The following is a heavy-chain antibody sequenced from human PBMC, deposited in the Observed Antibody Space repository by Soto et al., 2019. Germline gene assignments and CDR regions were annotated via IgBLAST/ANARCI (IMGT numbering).Heavy chain of an antibody. CDR1: GFTFSSYA. Sequence: GGSLSLSCAASGFTFSSYAMNWVRQAPGKGLEWVSGIVGSGDRRNYADTVNGRFTISRDNSKNTLYLQMSSLRAEDTAVYYCAKDRSTYSSSSVDYWGQGTLVIVSS. CDR3: AKDRSTYSSSSVDY. J-gene: IGHJ4*02. CDR2: IVGSGDRR. V-gene: IGHV3-23*01. D-gene: IGHD6-6*01.